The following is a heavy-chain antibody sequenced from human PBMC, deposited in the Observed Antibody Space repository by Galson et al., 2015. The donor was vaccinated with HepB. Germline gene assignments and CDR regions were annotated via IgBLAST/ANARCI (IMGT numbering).Heavy chain of an antibody. CDR2: ISYDGSNK. D-gene: IGHD4-17*01. J-gene: IGHJ4*02. CDR3: AREAHEYGNYRCDS. Sequence: SLRLSCAASGFTFSSYAMHWVRQAPGKGLEWVAVISYDGSNKYYADSVKGRFTISRDNSKNTLYLQMNSLRAEDTAVYYCAREAHEYGNYRCDSWGQGTLVTVST. V-gene: IGHV3-30-3*01. CDR1: GFTFSSYA.